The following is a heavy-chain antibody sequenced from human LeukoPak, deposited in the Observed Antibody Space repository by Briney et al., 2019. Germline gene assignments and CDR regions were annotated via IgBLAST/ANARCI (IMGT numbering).Heavy chain of an antibody. J-gene: IGHJ5*02. CDR1: GGTFSSYA. D-gene: IGHD3-10*01. CDR2: IIPILGIA. CDR3: AREPGLLCFGELLPTRWFDP. Sequence: GASVKVSCKASGGTFSSYAISWVRHAPGQGLEWMGRIIPILGIANYAQKFQGRVTITADKSTSTAYMELSSLRSEDTAVYYCAREPGLLCFGELLPTRWFDPWGQGTLVTVSS. V-gene: IGHV1-69*04.